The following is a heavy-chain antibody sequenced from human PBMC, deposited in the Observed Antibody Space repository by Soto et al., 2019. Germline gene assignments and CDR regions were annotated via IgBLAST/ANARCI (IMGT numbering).Heavy chain of an antibody. Sequence: PGGSLRLSCAASGFTFSSYAMNWVRQAPGKGLEWVSGISGGGGSTYYADSVKGRFTISRDNSKNTLYLHMNSLRAEDTAVHYCAKDPHVPVGGYGNFDYWGQGTLVTVSS. V-gene: IGHV3-23*01. CDR2: ISGGGGST. CDR1: GFTFSSYA. CDR3: AKDPHVPVGGYGNFDY. D-gene: IGHD1-26*01. J-gene: IGHJ4*02.